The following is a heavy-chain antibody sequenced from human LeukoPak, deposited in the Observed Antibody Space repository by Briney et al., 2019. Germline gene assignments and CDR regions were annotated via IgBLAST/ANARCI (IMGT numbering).Heavy chain of an antibody. J-gene: IGHJ4*02. D-gene: IGHD3-10*01. Sequence: PGGSLRLSCAASGFTFSSYSMNWVRQAPGKGLEWVSTISGSGANTYYADSVKGRFTISRDNSKNTLFLQMNSLRAEDTAVYYCAKNPFYYGSGSYDYWGQGTLVTVSS. CDR3: AKNPFYYGSGSYDY. CDR2: ISGSGANT. CDR1: GFTFSSYS. V-gene: IGHV3-23*01.